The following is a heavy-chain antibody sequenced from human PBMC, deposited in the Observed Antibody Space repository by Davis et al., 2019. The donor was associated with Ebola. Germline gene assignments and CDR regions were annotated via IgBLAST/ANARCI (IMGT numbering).Heavy chain of an antibody. CDR1: GYSFTSNW. CDR3: ARQESLYGSSDY. Sequence: PGGSLRLSCKASGYSFTSNWISWVRQMPGKGLEWMGRVDPRDSYANYSPSFQGHVTISTDKSISTAYLQWSSLKASDTAMYYCARQESLYGSSDYWGQGTLVTVSS. J-gene: IGHJ4*02. V-gene: IGHV5-10-1*01. D-gene: IGHD2/OR15-2a*01. CDR2: VDPRDSYA.